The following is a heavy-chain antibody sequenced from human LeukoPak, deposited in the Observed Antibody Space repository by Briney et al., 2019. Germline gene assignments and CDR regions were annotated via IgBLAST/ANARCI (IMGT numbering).Heavy chain of an antibody. V-gene: IGHV2-5*01. Sequence: SGPTLVKPTQTLTLTCTFSGFSLSTSGVGVGWIRQPPGKALEWLALIYWNDDKRYSPSLKSRLTIIKDTSKNQVVLTMTNMDPVDTATYFCAHATIDLYSSGWNQGYYYYYYMDLWGKGTTVTVSS. J-gene: IGHJ6*03. D-gene: IGHD6-19*01. CDR3: AHATIDLYSSGWNQGYYYYYYMDL. CDR2: IYWNDDK. CDR1: GFSLSTSGVG.